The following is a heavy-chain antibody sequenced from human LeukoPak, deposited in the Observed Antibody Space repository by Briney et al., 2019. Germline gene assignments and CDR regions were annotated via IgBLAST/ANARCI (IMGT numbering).Heavy chain of an antibody. V-gene: IGHV2-26*01. D-gene: IGHD2-15*01. CDR3: ARITTVVRGYYYYYYMDV. Sequence: CGPTLVNLTETHTLTCTVSGFALSNPRMGVCWIRQPPGKALEWLATIFSNDEKSYSTSLKSRLTISKDTSKSQVVLTMTNMDPVDTATYYRARITTVVRGYYYYYYMDVWGKGTTVSVSS. CDR2: IFSNDEK. J-gene: IGHJ6*03. CDR1: GFALSNPRMG.